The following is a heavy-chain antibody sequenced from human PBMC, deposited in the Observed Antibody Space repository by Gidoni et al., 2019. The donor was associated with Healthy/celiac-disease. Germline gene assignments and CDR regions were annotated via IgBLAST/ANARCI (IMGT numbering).Heavy chain of an antibody. Sequence: QVQLQASGPGLAKPSETLSLTCTVSGGSISSYYWSWIRQPPGKGLECIGYIYYSGSTNHNPSLKSRVTISVDTSKNQFSLKLSSVTAADTAVYYCARSFAMIVGDYYYYYGMDVWGQGTTVTVSS. D-gene: IGHD3-22*01. V-gene: IGHV4-59*01. J-gene: IGHJ6*02. CDR1: GGSISSYY. CDR3: ARSFAMIVGDYYYYYGMDV. CDR2: IYYSGST.